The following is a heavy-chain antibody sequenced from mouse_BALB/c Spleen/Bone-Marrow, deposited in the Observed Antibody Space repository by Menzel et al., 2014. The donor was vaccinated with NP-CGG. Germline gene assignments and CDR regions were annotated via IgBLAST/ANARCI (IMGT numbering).Heavy chain of an antibody. D-gene: IGHD1-1*01. CDR3: ARRYYGSSFSYFDY. V-gene: IGHV5-17*02. J-gene: IGHJ2*01. CDR2: INSDSSTI. CDR1: GFTFSSFG. Sequence: EVQVVESGGGLVQPGGSRKLSCAASGFTFSSFGMHWVRQAPEKGLEWVAYINSDSSTIYYADTVKGRFTISRDNPKNTLFLQMTSLRSEDTAMYYCARRYYGSSFSYFDYWGQGTTLTVSS.